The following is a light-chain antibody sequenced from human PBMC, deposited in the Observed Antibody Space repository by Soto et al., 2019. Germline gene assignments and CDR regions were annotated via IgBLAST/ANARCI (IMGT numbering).Light chain of an antibody. CDR1: QSISSY. CDR2: AAS. J-gene: IGKJ2*01. V-gene: IGKV1-39*01. CDR3: QQSYSTLYT. Sequence: DIQMTQSPSSLSASVGDRVTITCRASQSISSYLNWYQQKPGKAPKLLIYAASSLQSGVPSRFSVSGSVTDFTLTISRLQPEDFATYYCQQSYSTLYTFGQGTKPEIK.